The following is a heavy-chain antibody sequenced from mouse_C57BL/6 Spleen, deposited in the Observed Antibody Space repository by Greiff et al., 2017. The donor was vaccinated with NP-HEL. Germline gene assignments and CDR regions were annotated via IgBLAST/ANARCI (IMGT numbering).Heavy chain of an antibody. Sequence: QVQLQQSGAELMKPGASVKLSCKATGYTFTGYWIEWVKQRPGHGLELIGEILPGSGSTNYNEKFKGKATFTADTSSNTAYMQLSSLTTEDSAIYYCAREKVPYYSNYEEYFDVWGTGTTVTVSS. D-gene: IGHD2-5*01. J-gene: IGHJ1*03. CDR1: GYTFTGYW. CDR2: ILPGSGST. CDR3: AREKVPYYSNYEEYFDV. V-gene: IGHV1-9*01.